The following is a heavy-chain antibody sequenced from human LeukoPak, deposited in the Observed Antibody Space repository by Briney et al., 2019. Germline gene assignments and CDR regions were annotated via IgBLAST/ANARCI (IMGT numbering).Heavy chain of an antibody. CDR2: IWYDGSNK. D-gene: IGHD3-3*01. CDR1: GFTFSSYG. Sequence: QAGGSLRLSCAASGFTFSSYGMHWVRQAPGKGLEWVAVIWYDGSNKYYADSVKGRFTISRDNSKNTLYLQMNSLRAEDTAVYYCARLAIEGGIFGVVPYYYYGMDVWGQGTTVTVSS. CDR3: ARLAIEGGIFGVVPYYYYGMDV. J-gene: IGHJ6*02. V-gene: IGHV3-33*01.